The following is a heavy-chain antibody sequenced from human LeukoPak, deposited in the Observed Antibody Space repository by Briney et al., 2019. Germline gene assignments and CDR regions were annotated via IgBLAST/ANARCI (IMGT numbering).Heavy chain of an antibody. Sequence: PGGSLRLSCAASGFTFSSYAMSWFRQAPGKGLNWVSAISGSGGSTYYADSVKGRFTISRDNSKNTLYLQMNSLRAEDTAVYYCAKVSVAGPRGYFDYWGQGTLVTVSS. V-gene: IGHV3-23*01. CDR2: ISGSGGST. D-gene: IGHD6-19*01. J-gene: IGHJ4*02. CDR3: AKVSVAGPRGYFDY. CDR1: GFTFSSYA.